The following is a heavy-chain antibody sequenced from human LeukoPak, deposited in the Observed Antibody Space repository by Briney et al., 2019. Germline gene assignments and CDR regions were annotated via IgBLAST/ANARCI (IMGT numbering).Heavy chain of an antibody. D-gene: IGHD1-1*01. CDR2: ISASDGRT. CDR3: ASNWNLDY. CDR1: GFTFSTYA. V-gene: IGHV3-23*01. Sequence: GGSLRLSCAASGFTFSTYAMSWVRQAPGKGLKWVSAISASDGRTYYADSVKGRFTISRDNSKNTLYLQMNSLRAEDTAVYYCASNWNLDYWGQGTLVTVSS. J-gene: IGHJ4*02.